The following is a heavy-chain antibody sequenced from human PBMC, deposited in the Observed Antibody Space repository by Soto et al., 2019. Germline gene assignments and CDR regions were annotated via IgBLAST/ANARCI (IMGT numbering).Heavy chain of an antibody. D-gene: IGHD4-4*01. CDR2: IWYDGSSQ. CDR1: G. J-gene: IGHJ6*02. CDR3: ARDMDSNYDGMDV. V-gene: IGHV3-33*08. Sequence: GGSLRLSGAASGMEWIRQAPGKGLEWVARIWYDGSSQYYADSVNGRFTISRDNSKNTLYMEMNSVRVEDTAVYYCARDMDSNYDGMDVWGQGTTVTASS.